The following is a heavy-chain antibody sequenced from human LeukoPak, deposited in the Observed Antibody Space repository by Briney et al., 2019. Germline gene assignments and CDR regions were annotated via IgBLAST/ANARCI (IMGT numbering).Heavy chain of an antibody. D-gene: IGHD1-1*01. Sequence: GGSLRLSCAASGFTFSTYSMNWVRQAPGKGLEWVSYISYTSGTTSYADSVKGRFTNSRDNANNSLYLQMNSLRDEDTAVYYCARAQLERVPRWFDPWGQGTLVTVSS. V-gene: IGHV3-48*02. CDR1: GFTFSTYS. CDR3: ARAQLERVPRWFDP. CDR2: ISYTSGTT. J-gene: IGHJ5*02.